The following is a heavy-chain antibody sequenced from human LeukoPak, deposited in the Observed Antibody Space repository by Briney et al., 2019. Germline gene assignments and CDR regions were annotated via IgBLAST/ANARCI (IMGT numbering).Heavy chain of an antibody. V-gene: IGHV4-34*01. J-gene: IGHJ5*02. D-gene: IGHD3-3*01. CDR2: INHSGST. CDR3: ARDDFWSGLQFDP. Sequence: SETLSLTCAVYGGSFSGYYWSWIRQPPGKGLEWIGEINHSGSTNYNPSLKSRVTISVDTSKNQFSLKLSSVTAADTAVYYCARDDFWSGLQFDPWGQGTLVTVSS. CDR1: GGSFSGYY.